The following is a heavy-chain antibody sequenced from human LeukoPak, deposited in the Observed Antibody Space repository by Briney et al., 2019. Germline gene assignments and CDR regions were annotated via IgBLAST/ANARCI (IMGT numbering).Heavy chain of an antibody. Sequence: GGSLRLSCAASGFTFSSYSMNRFRQAPGKGLEWVSYIGGSGSPQYYADSVKGRFTTSRDNAKNSLVLQMNSLRHEDTAVYYCARDLNLAFDYWGQGTLITVS. CDR3: ARDLNLAFDY. V-gene: IGHV3-48*02. J-gene: IGHJ4*02. CDR2: IGGSGSPQ. CDR1: GFTFSSYS. D-gene: IGHD3-3*02.